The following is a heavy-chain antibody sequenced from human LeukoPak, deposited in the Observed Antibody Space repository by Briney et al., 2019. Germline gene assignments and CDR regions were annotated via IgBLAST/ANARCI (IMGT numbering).Heavy chain of an antibody. CDR1: GFTFSSYG. Sequence: GGSLRLSCAASGFTFSSYGMHWVRQAPGKGLEWVAFIRYDGSNKYYADSVKGRFTISRDNSKNTLYLQINSLRREDTTVYYCAKGIAGAVPYGGQAFDIWGQGTMVTVSS. D-gene: IGHD6-19*01. CDR2: IRYDGSNK. CDR3: AKGIAGAVPYGGQAFDI. V-gene: IGHV3-30*02. J-gene: IGHJ3*02.